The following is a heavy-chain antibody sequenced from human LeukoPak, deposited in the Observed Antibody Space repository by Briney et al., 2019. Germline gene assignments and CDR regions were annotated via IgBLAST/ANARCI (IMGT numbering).Heavy chain of an antibody. D-gene: IGHD3-10*01. Sequence: GGSLRLSCAASGFTFSSYAMSWVRQAPGKGLEWVSAISGSGGSTYYADSVKGRFTISRDNSKNTLYLQMNSLRAEDTAVYYCAKQMVRGVIITQSSDYWGQGTLVTVSS. CDR3: AKQMVRGVIITQSSDY. J-gene: IGHJ4*02. V-gene: IGHV3-23*01. CDR1: GFTFSSYA. CDR2: ISGSGGST.